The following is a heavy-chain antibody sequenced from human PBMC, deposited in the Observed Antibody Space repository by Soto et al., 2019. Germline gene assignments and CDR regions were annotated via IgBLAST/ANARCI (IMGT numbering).Heavy chain of an antibody. CDR2: ISGSGEMT. CDR1: GFTFRGDA. D-gene: IGHD1-20*01. V-gene: IGHV3-23*01. Sequence: EVQLLESGGDLVQPGGSLRLSCAASGFTFRGDAMSWVRQAPGKGLEWVSSISGSGEMTHYADSVKGRFTISRDNANNPLYLQMESLRAEETALYYCARSEMTYNWNDWGQGALVTVSS. J-gene: IGHJ4*02. CDR3: ARSEMTYNWND.